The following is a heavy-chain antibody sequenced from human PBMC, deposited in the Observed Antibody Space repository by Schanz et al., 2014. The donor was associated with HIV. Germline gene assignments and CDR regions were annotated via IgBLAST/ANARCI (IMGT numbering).Heavy chain of an antibody. Sequence: VQLVESGGGLVKPGGSLRLSCAASGFTFSSYGMHWVRQAPGKGLVWVSRINNDGSSTSYADSVKGRFTISRDNAKNSLYLQLNSLRAEDTAVYYCARSPWLRDDGLDIWGQGTMVTVSS. D-gene: IGHD6-19*01. CDR3: ARSPWLRDDGLDI. CDR1: GFTFSSYG. J-gene: IGHJ3*02. CDR2: INNDGSST. V-gene: IGHV3-74*02.